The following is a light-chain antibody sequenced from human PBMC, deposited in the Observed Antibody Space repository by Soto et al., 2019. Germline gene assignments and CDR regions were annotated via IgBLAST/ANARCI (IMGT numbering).Light chain of an antibody. V-gene: IGKV1-27*01. Sequence: DIPMTQSPSSLSASVGDRVTITCRASQGISIYLAWYQQKPGKVPKLLIYDASTLQSGVPSRFSGSGSATDFTLTISGLHPEDVATYYCQQYNGVPLTFGGGTKVEIK. CDR2: DAS. J-gene: IGKJ4*01. CDR3: QQYNGVPLT. CDR1: QGISIY.